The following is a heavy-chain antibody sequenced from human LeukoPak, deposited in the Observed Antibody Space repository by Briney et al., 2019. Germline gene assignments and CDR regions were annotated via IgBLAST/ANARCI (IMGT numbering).Heavy chain of an antibody. V-gene: IGHV4-59*01. CDR1: GGSISSYY. CDR2: IYYSGST. CDR3: ARGDILTGYNY. D-gene: IGHD3-9*01. Sequence: SETLSLTCTVSGGSISSYYWSWIRQPPGKGLEWIGYIYYSGSTNYNPSLKSRVTISVDTSKNQFSLKLSSVTAADTAVYYCARGDILTGYNYWGQGTLVTVSS. J-gene: IGHJ4*02.